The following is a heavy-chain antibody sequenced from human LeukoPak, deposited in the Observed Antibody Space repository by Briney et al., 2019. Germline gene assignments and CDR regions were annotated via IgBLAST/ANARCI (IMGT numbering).Heavy chain of an antibody. V-gene: IGHV2-5*02. Sequence: SGPTLVKPTQTLTLTCTFSGFSLSTSGVGVGWIRQPPGKALEWLALIYWDDDKRYSPSLKSRLTITKDTSKNQVVLTMTNMDPVDTATYYRAHRLAGANGYYFDYWGQGTLVTVSS. CDR1: GFSLSTSGVG. CDR2: IYWDDDK. D-gene: IGHD1-26*01. CDR3: AHRLAGANGYYFDY. J-gene: IGHJ4*02.